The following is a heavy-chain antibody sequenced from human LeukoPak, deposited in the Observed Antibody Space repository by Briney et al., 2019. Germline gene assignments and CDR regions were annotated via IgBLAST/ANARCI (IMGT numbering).Heavy chain of an antibody. V-gene: IGHV3-48*02. CDR2: ISGSSSTI. J-gene: IGHJ2*01. Sequence: PGGSLRLSCAASGFTFSSYSMNWVRQAPGKGLEWVSCISGSSSTIYYEDSVKGRFTISRDNAKNSLYLQMSSLRDEDTAVYYCARKVGNYWDFDLWGRGTLVTVSS. CDR1: GFTFSSYS. D-gene: IGHD1-26*01. CDR3: ARKVGNYWDFDL.